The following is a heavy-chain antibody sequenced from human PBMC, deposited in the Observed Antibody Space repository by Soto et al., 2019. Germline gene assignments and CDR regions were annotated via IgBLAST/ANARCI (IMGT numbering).Heavy chain of an antibody. CDR3: TTDRWQWLLPPYPPLDDY. Sequence: GGSLRLSCAASGSTFSNAWMSWVRQAPGKGLEWVGRIKSKTDGGTTDYAAPVKGRFTISRDDSKNTLYLQMNSLKIEDTAVYHCTTDRWQWLLPPYPPLDDYWGQGTLVTVSS. CDR1: GSTFSNAW. J-gene: IGHJ4*02. CDR2: IKSKTDGGTT. V-gene: IGHV3-15*01. D-gene: IGHD6-19*01.